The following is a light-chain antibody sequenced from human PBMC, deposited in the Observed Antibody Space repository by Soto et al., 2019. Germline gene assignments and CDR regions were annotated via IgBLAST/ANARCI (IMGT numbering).Light chain of an antibody. V-gene: IGKV3-15*01. Sequence: EIVLTQSPGTLSLSQGERATLSCRASQSVSSNLAWYQQKPGQAPRLLMYGSSIRATGIPARFSGSGSGTEFTLTISSLQSEDFAVYYCQQHNNWPPITFGQGTRLEIK. CDR1: QSVSSN. CDR3: QQHNNWPPIT. CDR2: GSS. J-gene: IGKJ5*01.